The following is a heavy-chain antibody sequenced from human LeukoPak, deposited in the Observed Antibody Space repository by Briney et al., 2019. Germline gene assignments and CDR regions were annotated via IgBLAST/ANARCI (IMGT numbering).Heavy chain of an antibody. CDR1: GFTFSNYD. D-gene: IGHD3-22*01. J-gene: IGHJ4*02. CDR3: ARALRSGYYDY. V-gene: IGHV3-64*01. CDR2: ISSDGGRT. Sequence: GGSLRLSCAAPGFTFSNYDMHWVRQAPGKGLEYVSAISSDGGRTYYANSVRGRFTISRDNSKNTLYLQMGSLRAEDMAVYYCARALRSGYYDYWGQGTLVTVSS.